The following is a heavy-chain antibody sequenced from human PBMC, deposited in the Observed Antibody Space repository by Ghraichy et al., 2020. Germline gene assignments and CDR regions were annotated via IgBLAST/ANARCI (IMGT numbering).Heavy chain of an antibody. Sequence: GGSPRLSCAASGFIFSAFTMSWVRQAPGEGLEWVAKMKEDGNEISYADSVRGRFTISRDNAKNSLYLQMDSLRPEDTAVYYCARGGASRQDHWGQGTLVTVSS. D-gene: IGHD2-2*01. V-gene: IGHV3-7*05. CDR2: MKEDGNEI. CDR1: GFIFSAFT. J-gene: IGHJ4*01. CDR3: ARGGASRQDH.